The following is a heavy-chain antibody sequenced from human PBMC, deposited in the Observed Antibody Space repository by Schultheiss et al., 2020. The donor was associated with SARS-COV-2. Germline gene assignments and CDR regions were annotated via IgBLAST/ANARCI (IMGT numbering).Heavy chain of an antibody. D-gene: IGHD2-8*02. J-gene: IGHJ4*02. CDR2: ISGSGKTT. CDR1: GFTFSSYE. CDR3: ATQRFCPGGVCLWGNDY. V-gene: IGHV3-48*03. Sequence: GGSLRLSCAGSGFTFSSYEMNWVRQAPGKGLEWVSFISGSGKTTYYADSVKGRFTISRDNAKNSLYLQMDSLRAEDAAVYYCATQRFCPGGVCLWGNDYWGQGTLVTVSS.